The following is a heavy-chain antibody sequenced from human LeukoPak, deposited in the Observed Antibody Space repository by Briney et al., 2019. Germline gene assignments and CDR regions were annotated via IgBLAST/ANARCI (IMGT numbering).Heavy chain of an antibody. CDR1: GFTFSSYA. D-gene: IGHD4-23*01. V-gene: IGHV3-23*01. Sequence: GGSLRLSCAASGFTFSSYAMSWFRQAPGWGLEWVSAIRGDGGSTYYADSVKGRFTISRDNSKDTLYLQMNSLRVEDTAVYYCAKRVTTVEPSVVDVWGQGTAVTVSS. CDR2: IRGDGGST. CDR3: AKRVTTVEPSVVDV. J-gene: IGHJ6*02.